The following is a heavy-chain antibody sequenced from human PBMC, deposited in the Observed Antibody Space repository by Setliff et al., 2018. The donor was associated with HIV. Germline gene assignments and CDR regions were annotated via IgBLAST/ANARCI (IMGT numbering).Heavy chain of an antibody. D-gene: IGHD3-10*01. J-gene: IGHJ3*02. CDR2: IYYSGST. V-gene: IGHV4-39*01. CDR1: GGPISSTNYY. Sequence: KSSETLSLTCIVSGGPISSTNYYWGWIRQPPGKGLEWIGSIYYSGSTYYNPSLKSRVTISVDTSKNQFSLKLSSVTAADTAVYYCARQKRGVDAFDIWGQGT. CDR3: ARQKRGVDAFDI.